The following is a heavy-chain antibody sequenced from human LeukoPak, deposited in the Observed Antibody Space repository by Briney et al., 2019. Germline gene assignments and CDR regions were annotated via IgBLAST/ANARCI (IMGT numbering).Heavy chain of an antibody. V-gene: IGHV1-2*02. CDR3: ARGLGAVAGPYYYYGMDV. J-gene: IGHJ6*02. CDR2: INPNSGGT. Sequence: GASVKVSCKASGYTFTGYYMHWVRQAPGQGLEWMGWINPNSGGTNYAQKFQGRVTMTRDTSISTAYMELSRLRSDDTAVYYCARGLGAVAGPYYYYGMDVWGQGTTVTVSS. D-gene: IGHD6-19*01. CDR1: GYTFTGYY.